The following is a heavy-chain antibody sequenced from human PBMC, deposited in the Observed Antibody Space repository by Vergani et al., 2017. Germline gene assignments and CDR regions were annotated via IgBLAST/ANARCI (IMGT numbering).Heavy chain of an antibody. V-gene: IGHV7-4-1*02. D-gene: IGHD6-19*01. CDR2: INTNTGNP. J-gene: IGHJ6*02. CDR1: RYTFTSYA. CDR3: ARGRQWRLTEYLYGMDV. Sequence: QVQLVQSGSELKKPGASVKVSCKASRYTFTSYAMNWVRQAPGQGLEWMGWINTNTGNPTYAQGFTGRFVFSLDTSVSTAYLQISGLKAEDSAVYYCARGRQWRLTEYLYGMDVWGQGTTVTVSS.